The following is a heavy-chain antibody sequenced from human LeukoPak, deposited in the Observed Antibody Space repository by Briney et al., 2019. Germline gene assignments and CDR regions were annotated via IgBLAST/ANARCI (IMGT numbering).Heavy chain of an antibody. CDR1: GFTFDDYA. CDR2: ISWNSGSI. J-gene: IGHJ6*03. D-gene: IGHD4-17*01. CDR3: ARVAYADEGMDV. V-gene: IGHV3-9*01. Sequence: GGSLRLSCAASGFTFDDYAMHWVRQAPGKGLEWVSGISWNSGSIGYADSVKGRFTISRDNANNFLYLQMNSLRAEETAVYYCARVAYADEGMDVWGKGTTVTVSS.